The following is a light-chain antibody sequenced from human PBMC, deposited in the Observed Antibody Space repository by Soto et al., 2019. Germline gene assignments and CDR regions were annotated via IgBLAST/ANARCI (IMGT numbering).Light chain of an antibody. Sequence: EIVLTQSPGTLSLSPGERATLSCRASQSVSSSYLAWYQHKPGQAPRLLIYGASSRATGIPDRFSGSESGTDFPLTISRLEPEDFAVYYCQQYGSSPHTFGQGTKLEIK. V-gene: IGKV3-20*01. J-gene: IGKJ2*01. CDR1: QSVSSSY. CDR3: QQYGSSPHT. CDR2: GAS.